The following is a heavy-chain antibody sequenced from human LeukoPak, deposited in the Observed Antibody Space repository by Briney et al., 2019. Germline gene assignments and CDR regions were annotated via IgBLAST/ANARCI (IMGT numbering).Heavy chain of an antibody. CDR3: ASGHTVVVPAAINAFVI. CDR1: GGTFSSYT. D-gene: IGHD2-2*02. J-gene: IGHJ3*02. CDR2: IFPILGIA. Sequence: TVNVSCKASGGTFSSYTISWVRQAPGQGLEWMGRIFPILGIATYAQKFRGGATITEDKSTSKAYMALSSLRSGDTPVYYCASGHTVVVPAAINAFVIWGQGKMVTVSS. V-gene: IGHV1-69*02.